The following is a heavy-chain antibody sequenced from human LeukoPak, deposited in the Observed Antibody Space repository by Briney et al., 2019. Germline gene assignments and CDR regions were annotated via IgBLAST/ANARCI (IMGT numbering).Heavy chain of an antibody. D-gene: IGHD3-16*01. Sequence: GGSLRLSCAASGFTFSSYAMHWVRQAPGKGLVWVAIISYDGSNKYYADSVKGRFTISRDNSKNSLYLQMSNLRAEDTAVYFCARGGGLDVWGQGATVTISS. J-gene: IGHJ6*02. CDR3: ARGGGLDV. V-gene: IGHV3-30-3*01. CDR2: ISYDGSNK. CDR1: GFTFSSYA.